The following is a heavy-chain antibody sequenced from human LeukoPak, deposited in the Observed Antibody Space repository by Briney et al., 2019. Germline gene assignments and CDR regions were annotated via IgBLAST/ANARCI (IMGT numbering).Heavy chain of an antibody. V-gene: IGHV3-9*03. CDR1: GFTFDDYA. Sequence: PGGSLRLSCAASGFTFDDYAMHWVRQAPGKGLEWVSGISWNSGSIGYADSVKGRFTISGDNAKNSLYLQMNSLRAEDMALYYCAKGITGMTYMAFDIWGQGTMVTVSS. J-gene: IGHJ3*02. D-gene: IGHD1-20*01. CDR3: AKGITGMTYMAFDI. CDR2: ISWNSGSI.